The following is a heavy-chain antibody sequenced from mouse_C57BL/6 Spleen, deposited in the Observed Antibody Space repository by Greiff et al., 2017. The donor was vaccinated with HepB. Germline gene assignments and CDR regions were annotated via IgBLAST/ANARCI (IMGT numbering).Heavy chain of an antibody. V-gene: IGHV1-80*01. Sequence: QVQLQQSGAELVKPGASVKISCKASGYAFSSYWMNWVKQRPGKGLEWIGQIYPGDGDTNYNGKFKGKATLTADKSSSTAYMQLSSLTSEDSAVYFCARGDDGYLFDYWGQGTTLTVSS. CDR2: IYPGDGDT. D-gene: IGHD2-3*01. J-gene: IGHJ2*01. CDR3: ARGDDGYLFDY. CDR1: GYAFSSYW.